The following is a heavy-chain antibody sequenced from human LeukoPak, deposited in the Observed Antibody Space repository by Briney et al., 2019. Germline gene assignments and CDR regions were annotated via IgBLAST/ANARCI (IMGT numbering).Heavy chain of an antibody. CDR1: GGSINDYY. J-gene: IGHJ5*02. Sequence: PSETLSLTCTVSGGSINDYYWNWMRQPPGKRLEWIGHIHYSGITNYNPSLNSRVTISVDTSKGQFSLKLSSETAADTAVYYCARRVTMSAPTTPDSWLHPWGQGTLVTVSS. CDR2: IHYSGIT. V-gene: IGHV4-59*08. D-gene: IGHD3-3*01. CDR3: ARRVTMSAPTTPDSWLHP.